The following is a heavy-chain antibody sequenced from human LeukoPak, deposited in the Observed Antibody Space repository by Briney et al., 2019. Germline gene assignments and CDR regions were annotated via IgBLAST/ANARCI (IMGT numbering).Heavy chain of an antibody. CDR1: GYSFTSYW. D-gene: IGHD6-13*01. Sequence: GESLKISCKGSGYSFTSYWISWVRQMPGKGLEWMGRIDPSDSYTNYSPSFQGHVTISADKSISTAYLQWSSLKASDTAVYYCARRIAAAGTSWDWFDPWGQGTPVTVSS. CDR2: IDPSDSYT. CDR3: ARRIAAAGTSWDWFDP. V-gene: IGHV5-10-1*01. J-gene: IGHJ5*02.